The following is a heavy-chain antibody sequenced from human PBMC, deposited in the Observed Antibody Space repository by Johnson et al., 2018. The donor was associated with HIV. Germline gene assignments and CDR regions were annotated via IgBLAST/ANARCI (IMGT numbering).Heavy chain of an antibody. CDR1: ESTFSSYW. V-gene: IGHV3-7*03. CDR3: ARDRQAVRGTFDI. J-gene: IGHJ3*02. CDR2: IRQDGSEK. Sequence: VQLVESGGGLVQPGGSLRLSCEASESTFSSYWMNWLRQAPGKGLEWVANIRQDGSEKYYVGSVKGRFTISRDNAKNSLYLQMNSLRAEDTALYYCARDRQAVRGTFDIWGQGTMVTVSS. D-gene: IGHD6-19*01.